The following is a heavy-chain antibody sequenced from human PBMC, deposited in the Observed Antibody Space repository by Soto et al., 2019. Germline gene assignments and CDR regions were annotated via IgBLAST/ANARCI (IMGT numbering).Heavy chain of an antibody. CDR1: GGSFSGYF. Sequence: ETLSLTCTVSGGSFSGYFWTWIRQPPGKGLEWLAEINHSGITNYNPSVESRVSMSVDTSKNQFSLRLCSVTAADTAVYYCVRGPYNYNSRYFDYWGQGTLVTVSS. CDR3: VRGPYNYNSRYFDY. D-gene: IGHD1-1*01. J-gene: IGHJ4*02. CDR2: INHSGIT. V-gene: IGHV4-34*01.